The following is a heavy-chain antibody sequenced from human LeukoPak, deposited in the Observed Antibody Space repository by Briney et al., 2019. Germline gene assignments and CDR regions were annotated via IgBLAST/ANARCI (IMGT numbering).Heavy chain of an antibody. CDR2: IYHSGST. V-gene: IGHV4-30-2*01. CDR1: GGSISSGGYS. D-gene: IGHD2-2*02. Sequence: SETLSLTCAVSGGSISSGGYSWSWIRQPPGKGLEWIGYIYHSGSTYYNPSLKRRVTGSVDRSKNQFSLKLSSVTAADTAVYYCARTDAYCSSTSCYMGWFDHWGQGTLVTVSS. CDR3: ARTDAYCSSTSCYMGWFDH. J-gene: IGHJ5*02.